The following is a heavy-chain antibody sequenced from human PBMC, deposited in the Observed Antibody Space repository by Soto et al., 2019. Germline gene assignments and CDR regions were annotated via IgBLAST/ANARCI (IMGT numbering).Heavy chain of an antibody. D-gene: IGHD5-12*01. J-gene: IGHJ4*02. V-gene: IGHV1-69*02. CDR1: GGTFSSYT. Sequence: ASVKVSCKASGGTFSSYTISWVRQAPGQGLEWMGRIIPILGIANYAQKFQGRVTMTRDTSTSTVYMELSSLRSEDTAVYYCARFSGTANYFDYWGQGTLVTVSS. CDR3: ARFSGTANYFDY. CDR2: IIPILGIA.